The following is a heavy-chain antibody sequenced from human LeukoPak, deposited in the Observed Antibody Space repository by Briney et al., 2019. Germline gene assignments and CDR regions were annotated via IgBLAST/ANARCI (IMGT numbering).Heavy chain of an antibody. Sequence: SETLSLTCAVYGGSFSGYYWSWIRQPPGKGPEWIGEINHSGSTNYNPSLKSRVTISVDTSKNQFSLKLSSVTAADTAVYYCARLANWNWAFDYWGQGTLVTVSS. CDR1: GGSFSGYY. V-gene: IGHV4-34*01. CDR2: INHSGST. D-gene: IGHD1-7*01. J-gene: IGHJ4*02. CDR3: ARLANWNWAFDY.